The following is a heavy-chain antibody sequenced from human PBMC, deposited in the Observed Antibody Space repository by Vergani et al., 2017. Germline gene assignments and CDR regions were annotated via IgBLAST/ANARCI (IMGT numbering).Heavy chain of an antibody. CDR3: ARGLWDCTHIRCSPPSY. Sequence: QLQLQESGSGLVKPSQTLSLTCAVSGGSISSGGYSWSWIRQPPGKGLEWIGYIYHSGSTNYNPSLKSRVTISVDKSKNQFSLKLSSVTAADTAMYFCARGLWDCTHIRCSPPSYWGQGTQVTVSS. D-gene: IGHD2-8*01. J-gene: IGHJ4*02. CDR1: GGSISSGGYS. CDR2: IYHSGST. V-gene: IGHV4-30-2*01.